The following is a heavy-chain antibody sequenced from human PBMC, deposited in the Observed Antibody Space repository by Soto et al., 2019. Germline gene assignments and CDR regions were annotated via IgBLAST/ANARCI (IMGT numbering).Heavy chain of an antibody. D-gene: IGHD3-9*01. V-gene: IGHV4-4*07. CDR2: IYTTGST. CDR3: ARVESLLTKQYYFDS. CDR1: GGSISRYY. J-gene: IGHJ4*02. Sequence: SETLSLTCTVSGGSISRYYWSWIRQPAGKGLEWIGRIYTTGSTNYNPSLKSRVTMSVDTSKNQLSLKLTSVTAADTAVYYCARVESLLTKQYYFDSWGQGTLVTVSS.